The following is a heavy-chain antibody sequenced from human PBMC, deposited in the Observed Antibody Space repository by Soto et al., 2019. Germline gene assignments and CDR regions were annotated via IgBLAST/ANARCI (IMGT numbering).Heavy chain of an antibody. V-gene: IGHV3-30*18. CDR1: GFTFSSYG. Sequence: GGSLRLSCAASGFTFSSYGMHWFRQAPGKGLEWVAVISYDGSNKYYADSVKGRFTISRDNSKNTLYLQMNSLRAEDTAVYYCAKEDQLWSHFDYWGQGTLVTVSS. D-gene: IGHD5-18*01. CDR2: ISYDGSNK. CDR3: AKEDQLWSHFDY. J-gene: IGHJ4*02.